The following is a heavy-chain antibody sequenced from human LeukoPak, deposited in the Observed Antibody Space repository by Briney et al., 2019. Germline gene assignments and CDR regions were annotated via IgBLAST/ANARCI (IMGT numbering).Heavy chain of an antibody. J-gene: IGHJ4*02. D-gene: IGHD3-10*01. CDR3: AKSRGYHGSGREPFDY. V-gene: IGHV3-9*01. CDR1: GFTFDDYA. Sequence: GRSLRLSCAASGFTFDDYAMHWVRQAPGKGLEWVSGITWNSGNIAQADSVKGRFTISRDNAKNSLHLQMDSLRPEDTALYYCAKSRGYHGSGREPFDYWGQGTLVTVSS. CDR2: ITWNSGNI.